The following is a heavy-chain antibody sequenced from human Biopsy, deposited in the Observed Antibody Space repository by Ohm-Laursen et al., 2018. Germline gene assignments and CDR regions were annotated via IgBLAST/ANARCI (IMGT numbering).Heavy chain of an antibody. V-gene: IGHV1-2*02. CDR3: ARLAYSEYRRDPLDV. CDR2: INPNNGGT. CDR1: GYNFTAYY. Sequence: AATVKISCKVSGYNFTAYYMQWVRQAPGQGLEWMGWINPNNGGTNYAHKFQGRVTMTRDTSISTAYMHLSGLTSDDTAVYYCARLAYSEYRRDPLDVWGQGTMVTVSS. D-gene: IGHD5-18*01. J-gene: IGHJ3*01.